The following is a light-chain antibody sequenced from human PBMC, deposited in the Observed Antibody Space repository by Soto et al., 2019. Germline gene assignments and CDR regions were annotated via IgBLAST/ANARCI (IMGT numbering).Light chain of an antibody. CDR1: QDIGNF. J-gene: IGKJ1*01. Sequence: DMQMTQSPSSLSAFVGDRVTITCRASQDIGNFLAWYQQKPGKVPKLLIYAASTLQSGVPSRFSGSGSGTDFTLTISRLEPEDFAVYYCQHYGSSWTFGQGTKVDIK. CDR3: QHYGSSWT. V-gene: IGKV1-27*01. CDR2: AAS.